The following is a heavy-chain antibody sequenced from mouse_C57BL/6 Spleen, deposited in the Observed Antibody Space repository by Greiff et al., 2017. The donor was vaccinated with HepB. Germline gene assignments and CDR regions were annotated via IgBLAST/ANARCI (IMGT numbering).Heavy chain of an antibody. Sequence: VQLKESGPELVKPGASVKMSCKASGYTFTDYNMHWVKQSHGKSLEWIGYINPNNGGTSYNQKFKGKATLTVNKSSSTAYMELRSLTSEDSAVYYCATGSFITTVVATNFDVWGTGTTVTVSS. CDR3: ATGSFITTVVATNFDV. J-gene: IGHJ1*03. D-gene: IGHD1-1*01. V-gene: IGHV1-22*01. CDR1: GYTFTDYN. CDR2: INPNNGGT.